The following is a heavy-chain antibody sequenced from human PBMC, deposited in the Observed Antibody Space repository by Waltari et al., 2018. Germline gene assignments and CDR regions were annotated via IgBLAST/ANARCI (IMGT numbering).Heavy chain of an antibody. J-gene: IGHJ4*02. Sequence: QVQLQQWGAGLLKPSETLSLPCAVYGGSFSGYYWSWIRQPPGKGLEWIGEINHSGITNYSPSLKSRVTISVDTSKNQFSLKLSSVTAADTAVYYCARSSEASICSYWGQGTLVTVSS. D-gene: IGHD2-21*01. V-gene: IGHV4-34*01. CDR3: ARSSEASICSY. CDR1: GGSFSGYY. CDR2: INHSGIT.